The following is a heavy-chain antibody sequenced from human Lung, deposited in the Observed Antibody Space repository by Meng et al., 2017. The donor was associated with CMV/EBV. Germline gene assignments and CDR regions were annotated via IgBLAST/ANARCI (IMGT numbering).Heavy chain of an antibody. CDR2: INSYGGGT. CDR1: FSDYD. Sequence: FSDYDIHWVRRAPGQGLEWMGRINSYGGGTNYAQQFRGRVTMTRDTSTDTAYMELSRLTSDDTAVYYCARDGSLNGPNYYYYNGVDVWGLGTTVTVSS. V-gene: IGHV1-2*06. D-gene: IGHD2-2*03. J-gene: IGHJ6*02. CDR3: ARDGSLNGPNYYYYNGVDV.